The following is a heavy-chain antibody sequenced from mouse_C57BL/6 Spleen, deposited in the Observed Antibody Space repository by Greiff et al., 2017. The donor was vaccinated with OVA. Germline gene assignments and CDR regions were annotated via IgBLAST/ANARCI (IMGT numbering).Heavy chain of an antibody. J-gene: IGHJ3*01. CDR2: ISSGGDYI. CDR3: TRESDGYYPAWFAY. Sequence: EVMLVESGEGLVKPGGSLKLSCAASGFTFSSYAMSWVRQTPEKRLEWVAYISSGGDYIYYADTVKGRFTISRDNARNTLYLQMSSLKSEDTAMYYCTRESDGYYPAWFAYWGQGTLVTVSA. CDR1: GFTFSSYA. D-gene: IGHD2-3*01. V-gene: IGHV5-9-1*02.